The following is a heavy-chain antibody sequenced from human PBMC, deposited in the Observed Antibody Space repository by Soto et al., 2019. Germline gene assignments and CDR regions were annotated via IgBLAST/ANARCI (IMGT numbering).Heavy chain of an antibody. J-gene: IGHJ5*02. CDR1: GYSISSGYY. D-gene: IGHD3-22*01. CDR3: AREPYYYGSSGRDNWFDP. V-gene: IGHV4-38-2*01. Sequence: SETLSLTCAVSGYSISSGYYWGWIRQPPGKGLEWIGSIYHSGSTYYNPSLKSRVTISVDTSKNQFSLKLSSVTAADTAVYYCAREPYYYGSSGRDNWFDPWGQGTLVTVSS. CDR2: IYHSGST.